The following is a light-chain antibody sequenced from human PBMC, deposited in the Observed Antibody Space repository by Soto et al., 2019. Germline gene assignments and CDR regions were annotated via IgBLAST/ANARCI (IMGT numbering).Light chain of an antibody. CDR2: SVS. V-gene: IGKV1-8*01. Sequence: AIRMTQSPSSFSASTGDRVTITCRASQDINSYLAWYQQKPGKAPKLLMYSVSTLQSGVPSRFSGSGSGTDFTLTISCLQSEDFGTYYCQQYYSYPFTFGPGTKVD. CDR3: QQYYSYPFT. CDR1: QDINSY. J-gene: IGKJ3*01.